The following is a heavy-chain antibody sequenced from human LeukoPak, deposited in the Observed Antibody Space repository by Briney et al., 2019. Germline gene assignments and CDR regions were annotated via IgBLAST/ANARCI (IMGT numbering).Heavy chain of an antibody. Sequence: PGGSLRLSCAASGFTFSSYGMHWVRQAPGKGLEWVAVISYDGSNKYYADSVKGRFTISRDNSKNTLYLQMNSLRAEDTAVYYCAKDGAYYDSSGYSDDAFDIWGQGTMVTVSS. D-gene: IGHD3-22*01. CDR1: GFTFSSYG. CDR2: ISYDGSNK. V-gene: IGHV3-30*18. J-gene: IGHJ3*02. CDR3: AKDGAYYDSSGYSDDAFDI.